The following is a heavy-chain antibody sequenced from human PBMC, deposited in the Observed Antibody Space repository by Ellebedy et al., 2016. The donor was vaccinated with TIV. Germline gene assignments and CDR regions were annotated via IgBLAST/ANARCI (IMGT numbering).Heavy chain of an antibody. V-gene: IGHV4-59*03. CDR2: FYYSGGT. Sequence: SETLSLTCTVSGASIRSNYWTWIRQSSGKGLEWIGYFYYSGGTDYNPSLKSRVTISGDTSKNQFFLNLNSVTVADTAVYYGAWGGGSSGYYHIWGQGTLVTVSS. D-gene: IGHD3-22*01. CDR1: GASIRSNY. J-gene: IGHJ4*02. CDR3: AWGGGSSGYYHI.